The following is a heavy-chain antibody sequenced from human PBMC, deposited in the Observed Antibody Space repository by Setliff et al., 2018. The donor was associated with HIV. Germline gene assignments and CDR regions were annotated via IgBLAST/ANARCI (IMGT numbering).Heavy chain of an antibody. CDR3: ARGPHESLDRGAKARGDY. D-gene: IGHD1-26*01. CDR2: FDPEDGET. J-gene: IGHJ4*01. V-gene: IGHV1-24*01. CDR1: GYTVSELS. Sequence: ASVKVSCKVSGYTVSELSMHWMRQAPGEGLEWMGGFDPEDGETVYAQKLQGRVTMTEDTSTDTAYLGLSSLRSEDTAVYYCARGPHESLDRGAKARGDYWGHGTLVTVSS.